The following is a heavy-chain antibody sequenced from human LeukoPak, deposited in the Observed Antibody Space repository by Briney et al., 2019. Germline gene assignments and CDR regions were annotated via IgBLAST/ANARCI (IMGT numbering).Heavy chain of an antibody. Sequence: GGSLRLSCAASGFTISDYWMTWVRQAPGKGLEWVANINQDDSEKNHVDSVKGRFIISRDNARKSLYLQMRSLRVEDSAVYYCAKVDYRSLDFWGQGSLVTVSS. J-gene: IGHJ4*02. D-gene: IGHD4/OR15-4a*01. CDR1: GFTISDYW. CDR2: INQDDSEK. V-gene: IGHV3-7*01. CDR3: AKVDYRSLDF.